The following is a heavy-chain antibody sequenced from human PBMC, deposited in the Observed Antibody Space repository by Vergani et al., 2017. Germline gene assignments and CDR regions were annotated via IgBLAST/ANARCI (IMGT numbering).Heavy chain of an antibody. J-gene: IGHJ6*02. D-gene: IGHD4-17*01. V-gene: IGHV4-61*02. CDR3: AREQNYGDYYYYGMDV. CDR1: GGSISSGSYY. CDR2: IYTSGST. Sequence: QVQLQESGPGLVKPSQTLSLTCTVSGGSISSGSYYWSWIRQPAGKGLEWIGRIYTSGSTNYNPSLKSRVTISVDTSKNQFSLKLSSVTAADTAVYYCAREQNYGDYYYYGMDVWGQGTTVTVSS.